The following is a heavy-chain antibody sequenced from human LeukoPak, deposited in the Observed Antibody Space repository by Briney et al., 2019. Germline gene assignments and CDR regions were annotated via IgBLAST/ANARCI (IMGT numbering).Heavy chain of an antibody. CDR2: ISGSGGTT. Sequence: GGSLRLSCAAPGFTFSSYAMSWVRQAPGKGLEWVSTISGSGGTTYYAEFVKGRFTISRDNSKNTLYLQMNSLRAEDTAVYYCARPDYYYYYMDVWGKGTTVTVSS. CDR1: GFTFSSYA. D-gene: IGHD1-14*01. J-gene: IGHJ6*03. V-gene: IGHV3-23*01. CDR3: ARPDYYYYYMDV.